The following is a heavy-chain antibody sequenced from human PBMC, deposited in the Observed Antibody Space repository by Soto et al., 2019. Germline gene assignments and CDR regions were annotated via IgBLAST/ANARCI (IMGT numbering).Heavy chain of an antibody. CDR2: IYYSGTT. V-gene: IGHV4-31*03. CDR3: ARGSRPFECFDP. J-gene: IGHJ5*02. Sequence: QVQLQGSGPGLVKPSQTLSLNCTVSGGSITSGGHFWSWIRQVPGMGLEWIGYIYYSGTTYSNPSLRSRVTISVDTSKNHFSLELSSVTAADTAVYYCARGSRPFECFDPWGQGTLVTVSS. D-gene: IGHD3-9*01. CDR1: GGSITSGGHF.